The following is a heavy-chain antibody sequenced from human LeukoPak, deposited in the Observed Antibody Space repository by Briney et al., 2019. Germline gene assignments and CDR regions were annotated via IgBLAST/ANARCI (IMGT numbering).Heavy chain of an antibody. CDR3: ARRSFAVAGTMDY. D-gene: IGHD6-19*01. CDR1: GVTLTSAW. Sequence: GGSLRLSCAVSGVTLTSAWMSWVRQAPGKGLEWVSSISSSSSYIYYADSVKGRFTISRDNAKNSLYLQMNSLRAEDTAVYYCARRSFAVAGTMDYWGQGTLVTVSS. V-gene: IGHV3-21*01. J-gene: IGHJ4*02. CDR2: ISSSSSYI.